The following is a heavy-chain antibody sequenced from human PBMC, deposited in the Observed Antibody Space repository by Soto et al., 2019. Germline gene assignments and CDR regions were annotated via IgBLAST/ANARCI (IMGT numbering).Heavy chain of an antibody. D-gene: IGHD6-19*01. V-gene: IGHV4-4*07. CDR1: GADINTYT. Sequence: SETLSLTCSVSGADINTYTWTWFRQPAGKGLEWIGRIYTSASINYNPSPRGRVTLSVDTSTNQVSLKLASGTAADTAVYYCARDREAGYNFYYGMDVWGQGTTVTVSS. J-gene: IGHJ6*02. CDR2: IYTSASI. CDR3: ARDREAGYNFYYGMDV.